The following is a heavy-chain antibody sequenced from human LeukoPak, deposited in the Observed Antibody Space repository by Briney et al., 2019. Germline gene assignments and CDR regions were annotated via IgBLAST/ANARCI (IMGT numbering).Heavy chain of an antibody. J-gene: IGHJ5*02. CDR2: ISGDGGST. Sequence: GGSLRLSCAAPGLITDDYAIHWGRQAPGKGLEWVSLISGDGGSTFYADSVRGRFTISRDNSKNSLSLQMSSLRSEGTALYFCVRESETSGWFDHWGQGTLDTVSS. D-gene: IGHD6-25*01. V-gene: IGHV3-43*02. CDR1: GLITDDYA. CDR3: VRESETSGWFDH.